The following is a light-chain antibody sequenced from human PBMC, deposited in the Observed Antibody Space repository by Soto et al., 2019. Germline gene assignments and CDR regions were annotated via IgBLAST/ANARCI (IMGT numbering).Light chain of an antibody. CDR2: DVS. CDR1: SNDIGVYNY. CDR3: SSYPSNTVL. Sequence: QSAPTQPASVSGSPGQSITLSCSGTSNDIGVYNYVSWYQQHPGKAAKLIIYDVSNRASGVSNRFSGSKSGNTASLTISGLQAEDEADYYCSSYPSNTVLFGGGTKVTVL. J-gene: IGLJ2*01. V-gene: IGLV2-14*03.